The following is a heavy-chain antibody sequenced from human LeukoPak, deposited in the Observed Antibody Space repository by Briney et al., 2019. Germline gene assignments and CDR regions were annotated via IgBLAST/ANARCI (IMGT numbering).Heavy chain of an antibody. V-gene: IGHV3-21*01. D-gene: IGHD3-3*01. J-gene: IGHJ4*02. Sequence: PGGSLRLSCVASGFRFSSYTMNWVRQAPGKGLEWVSSISSSSSYIYYADSVKGRFTISRDDAKNSLYLQMSSLRVEDTAVYYCASWAGDTQSDSWSGPFDYWGQGSLVTVSS. CDR1: GFRFSSYT. CDR3: ASWAGDTQSDSWSGPFDY. CDR2: ISSSSSYI.